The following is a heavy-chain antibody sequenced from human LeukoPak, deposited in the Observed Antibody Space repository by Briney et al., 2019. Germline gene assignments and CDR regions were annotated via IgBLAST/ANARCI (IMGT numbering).Heavy chain of an antibody. Sequence: GASVNVSCKASGYTFTSYGISWVRQAPGQGLEWMGWISAYNGNTNYAQKLQGRVTMTTDTSTSTAYMELRRLRSDDTAVYYCARDLTDLVYYMDVWGKGTTVTVSS. J-gene: IGHJ6*03. V-gene: IGHV1-18*01. D-gene: IGHD2-8*02. CDR2: ISAYNGNT. CDR3: ARDLTDLVYYMDV. CDR1: GYTFTSYG.